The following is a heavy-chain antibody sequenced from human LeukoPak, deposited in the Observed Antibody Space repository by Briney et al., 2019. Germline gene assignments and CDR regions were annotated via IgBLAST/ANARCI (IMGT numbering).Heavy chain of an antibody. V-gene: IGHV3-23*01. CDR1: GFTFSGYA. CDR2: ISGSIGTT. CDR3: ARDIAAAGTEGWFDP. J-gene: IGHJ5*02. Sequence: PGGSLRLSCAASGFTFSGYAMSWVRQAPGEGLEWVSAISGSIGTTYYADSVKGRFTISRDNSKNTLYLQMNSLRAEDTAVYYCARDIAAAGTEGWFDPWGQGTLVTVSS. D-gene: IGHD6-13*01.